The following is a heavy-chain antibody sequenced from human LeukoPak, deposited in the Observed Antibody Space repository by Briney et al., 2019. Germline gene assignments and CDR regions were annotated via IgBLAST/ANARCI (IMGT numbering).Heavy chain of an antibody. V-gene: IGHV3-23*01. CDR3: AKSIAARPYYYYGMDV. CDR1: GFTFSSYA. J-gene: IGHJ6*02. Sequence: SGGSLRLSFSASGFTFSSYAMNWVRQAPGKGLEWVSAISGSGGSTYYSDSVKGRFTISRDNSKNALYLQMNSLRAEDTAVYYCAKSIAARPYYYYGMDVWGQGTTVTVSS. CDR2: ISGSGGST. D-gene: IGHD6-6*01.